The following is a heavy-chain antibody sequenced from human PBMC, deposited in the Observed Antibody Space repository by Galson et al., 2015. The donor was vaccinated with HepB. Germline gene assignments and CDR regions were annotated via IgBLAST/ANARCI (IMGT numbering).Heavy chain of an antibody. J-gene: IGHJ4*02. V-gene: IGHV5-51*01. CDR1: GYRFTTNW. D-gene: IGHD5-18*01. CDR2: IYPGVPGI. CDR3: ARGGLYSFFY. Sequence: QSGAEVKKPGESLRISCKTSGYRFTTNWIGWVRQMPGKGLEWMGLIYPGVPGIRYSPSFQGQVTISADKSITTAYLQWNTLKASDTAMYYCARGGLYSFFYWGQGTQVTVSS.